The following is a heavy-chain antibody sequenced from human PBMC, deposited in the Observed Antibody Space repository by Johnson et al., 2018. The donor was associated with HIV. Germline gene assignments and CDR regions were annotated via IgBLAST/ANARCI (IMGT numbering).Heavy chain of an antibody. CDR3: AREWDPRTPDAFDI. Sequence: QVQLVESGGGVVQPGRSLRLSCAASGFTFSSYTMYWVRQAPGKGLEWVAVISYDGSNKYYADSVKGRFTISRDNSKNTLYLQMNSLRAEDTAVYYCAREWDPRTPDAFDIWGQGTMVTVSS. J-gene: IGHJ3*02. V-gene: IGHV3-30*04. CDR1: GFTFSSYT. CDR2: ISYDGSNK. D-gene: IGHD1-26*01.